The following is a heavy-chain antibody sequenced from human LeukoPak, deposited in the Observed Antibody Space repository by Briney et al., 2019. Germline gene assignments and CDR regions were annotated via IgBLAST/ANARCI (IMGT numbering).Heavy chain of an antibody. J-gene: IGHJ6*02. Sequence: GGSLRLSCAASGFTVSSNYMSWVRQAPGEGVEWGSLIYSGGSTYYADSVKGSFTISRDNSKHTLYPQMNSLRAEDTAVYYCASRDKGYYYGMDVWGQGTTVTVSS. V-gene: IGHV3-66*01. CDR3: ASRDKGYYYGMDV. CDR1: GFTVSSNY. D-gene: IGHD5-24*01. CDR2: IYSGGST.